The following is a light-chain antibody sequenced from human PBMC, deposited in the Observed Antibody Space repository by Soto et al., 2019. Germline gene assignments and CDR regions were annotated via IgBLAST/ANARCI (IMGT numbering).Light chain of an antibody. CDR3: QQYRSSSRT. J-gene: IGKJ1*01. Sequence: EIVLTQSPGTLSLSPGERATLSCRASQSVSSYLAWYQQKPGQAPRLLIYGASSRATGIPDRFSASGSGTHFPLTISRLEPEDFAVYYCQQYRSSSRTFGQGTKVEIK. CDR1: QSVSSY. CDR2: GAS. V-gene: IGKV3-20*01.